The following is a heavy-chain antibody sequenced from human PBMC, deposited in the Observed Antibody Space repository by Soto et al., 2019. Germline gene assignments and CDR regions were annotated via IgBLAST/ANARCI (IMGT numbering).Heavy chain of an antibody. V-gene: IGHV3-33*01. Sequence: QTGGSLRLSCAASGFTFSSYGMHWVRQAPGKGLEWVAVIWYDGSNKYYADSVKGRFTISRDNSKNTLYLQMNSLIAEDTAVYYCARDENWNDLYGEDFGMDVWGQGTTVTVSS. D-gene: IGHD1-1*01. CDR1: GFTFSSYG. J-gene: IGHJ6*02. CDR3: ARDENWNDLYGEDFGMDV. CDR2: IWYDGSNK.